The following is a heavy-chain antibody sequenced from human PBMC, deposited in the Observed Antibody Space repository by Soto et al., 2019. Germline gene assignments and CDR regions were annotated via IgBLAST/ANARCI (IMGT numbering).Heavy chain of an antibody. CDR2: ISGSGGST. CDR3: ANTIVVVVAAIPYFDY. Sequence: EVQLLESGGGLVQPGGSLRLSCAASGFTFSSYAMSWVRQAPGKGLEWVSAISGSGGSTYYADSVKGRFTISRDNSKNTLYLQMKSLRAEDTAVYYCANTIVVVVAAIPYFDYWGQGTLVTVSS. D-gene: IGHD2-15*01. J-gene: IGHJ4*02. V-gene: IGHV3-23*01. CDR1: GFTFSSYA.